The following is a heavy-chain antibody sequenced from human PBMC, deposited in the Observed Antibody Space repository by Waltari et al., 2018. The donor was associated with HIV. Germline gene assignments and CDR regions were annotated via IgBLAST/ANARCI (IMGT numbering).Heavy chain of an antibody. D-gene: IGHD2-15*01. CDR3: ARGAVRSTLFYFDF. CDR2: ICPGDSDT. CDR1: GNAFNIFW. J-gene: IGHJ4*02. V-gene: IGHV5-51*03. Sequence: EVPLVQSGTEVKEPGASLQISCQGSGNAFNIFWIHWVHQMPGKGLQWMGIICPGDSDTRYSPSFQGQVTISADKSITTAYLQWTTLRASDTAMYYCARGAVRSTLFYFDFWAQGTLVTVSS.